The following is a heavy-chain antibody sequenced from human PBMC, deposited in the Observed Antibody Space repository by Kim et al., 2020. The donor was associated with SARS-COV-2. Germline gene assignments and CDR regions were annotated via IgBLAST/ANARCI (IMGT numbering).Heavy chain of an antibody. D-gene: IGHD5-12*01. J-gene: IGHJ6*02. Sequence: KGRFTISRDNAKNSLYLQMNSLRAEDTAVYYCARDNTGVSGYDNYYYGMDVWGQGTTVTVSS. V-gene: IGHV3-11*05. CDR3: ARDNTGVSGYDNYYYGMDV.